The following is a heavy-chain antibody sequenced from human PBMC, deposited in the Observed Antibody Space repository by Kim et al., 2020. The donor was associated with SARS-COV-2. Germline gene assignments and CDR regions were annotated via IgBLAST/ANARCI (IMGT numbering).Heavy chain of an antibody. Sequence: TSRVTISVDTSKNQFSLKLSSVTAADTAVYYCARDGGYSSSWYWFWYFDLWGRGTLVTVSS. CDR3: ARDGGYSSSWYWFWYFDL. V-gene: IGHV4-59*01. D-gene: IGHD6-13*01. J-gene: IGHJ2*01.